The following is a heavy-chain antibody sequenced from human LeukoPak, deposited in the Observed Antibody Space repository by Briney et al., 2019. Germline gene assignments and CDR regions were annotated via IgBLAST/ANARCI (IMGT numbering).Heavy chain of an antibody. Sequence: GGSLRLSCAASGFTFNNAWMSWVRQAPGKGLEWIGRIKSDGGTTGYAAPVKGRFTISRDDSKNTLYLQMNSLRAEDTAVYYCASYSSLDYWGQGALVTVSS. D-gene: IGHD6-19*01. V-gene: IGHV3-15*01. CDR2: IKSDGGTT. J-gene: IGHJ4*02. CDR3: ASYSSLDY. CDR1: GFTFNNAW.